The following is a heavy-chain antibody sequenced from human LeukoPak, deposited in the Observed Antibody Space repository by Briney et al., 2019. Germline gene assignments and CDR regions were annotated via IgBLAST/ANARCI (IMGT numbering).Heavy chain of an antibody. CDR2: ISYDGSNK. J-gene: IGHJ4*02. Sequence: QPGGSLRLSCAASGFTFSSYAMHWVRQAPGKGLEWVAVISYDGSNKYYADSVKGRFTISRDNSKNTLYLQMNSLRAEDTAVYYCAREGEHLGYSYGFDYWGQGTLVTVSS. V-gene: IGHV3-30-3*01. CDR1: GFTFSSYA. CDR3: AREGEHLGYSYGFDY. D-gene: IGHD5-18*01.